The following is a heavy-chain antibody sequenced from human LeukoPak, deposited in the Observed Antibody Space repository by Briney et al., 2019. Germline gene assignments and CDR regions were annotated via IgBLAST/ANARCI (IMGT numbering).Heavy chain of an antibody. CDR1: GFTFSSYW. V-gene: IGHV3-7*05. Sequence: GGSLRLSCAVSGFTFSSYWMNWVRQAPGKGLEWVANIKQDGSQKYCVDSVKGRFTISRDNAKNSLYLQLNSLRAEDTAVYYCARDESGDSYGLYWGQGTLVTVSS. CDR2: IKQDGSQK. D-gene: IGHD5-18*01. J-gene: IGHJ4*02. CDR3: ARDESGDSYGLY.